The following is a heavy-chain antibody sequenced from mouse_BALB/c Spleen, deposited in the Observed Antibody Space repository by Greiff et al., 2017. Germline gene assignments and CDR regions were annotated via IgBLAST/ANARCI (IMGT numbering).Heavy chain of an antibody. CDR3: ARRGYYGYDWFAY. CDR1: GYSFTSYY. Sequence: ESGPELMKPGASVKISCKASGYSFTSYYMHWVKQSHGKSLEWIGYIDPFNGGTSYNQKFKGKATLTVDKSSSTAYMHLSSLTSEDSAVYYCARRGYYGYDWFAYWGQGTLVTVSA. D-gene: IGHD2-2*01. V-gene: IGHV1S135*01. J-gene: IGHJ3*01. CDR2: IDPFNGGT.